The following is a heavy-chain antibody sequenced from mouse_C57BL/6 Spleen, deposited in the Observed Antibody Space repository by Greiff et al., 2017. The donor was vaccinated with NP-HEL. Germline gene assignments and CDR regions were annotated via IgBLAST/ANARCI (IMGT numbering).Heavy chain of an antibody. CDR3: ARPVVATIDFDV. CDR1: GYTFTSYW. D-gene: IGHD1-1*01. CDR2: IHPNSGST. Sequence: QVHVKQPGAELVKPGASVKLSCKASGYTFTSYWMHWVKQRPGQGLEWIGMIHPNSGSTNYNEKFKSKATLTVDKSSSTAYMQLSSLTSEDSAVYYCARPVVATIDFDVWGTGTTVTVSS. J-gene: IGHJ1*03. V-gene: IGHV1-64*01.